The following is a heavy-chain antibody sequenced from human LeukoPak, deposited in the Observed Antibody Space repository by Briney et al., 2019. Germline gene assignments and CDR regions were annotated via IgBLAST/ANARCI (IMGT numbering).Heavy chain of an antibody. CDR1: GFTFSSYW. Sequence: GGSLRLSCVASGFTFSSYWMHWVRQDPRKGLVWVSRINGDGRNINYADSVRGRFTVSRDNAKNTLYLQMNSLRAEDTAVYYCAKDPPSFWEQQLVPYYMDVWGKGTTVTVSS. V-gene: IGHV3-74*01. J-gene: IGHJ6*03. CDR3: AKDPPSFWEQQLVPYYMDV. D-gene: IGHD6-13*01. CDR2: INGDGRNI.